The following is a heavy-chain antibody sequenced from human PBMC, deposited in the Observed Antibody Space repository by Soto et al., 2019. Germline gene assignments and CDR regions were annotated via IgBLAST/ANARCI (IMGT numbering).Heavy chain of an antibody. D-gene: IGHD5-12*01. CDR3: ARFGTRGYSGYGKYNWFDP. CDR2: INHSGST. J-gene: IGHJ5*02. CDR1: GGSFSGYY. Sequence: QVQLQQWGAGLLKPSETLSLTCAVYGGSFSGYYWSWIRQPPGKGLEWSGEINHSGSTNYNPSLKSRVTISVDTSKNQFSLKLSSVTAADTAVYYCARFGTRGYSGYGKYNWFDPWGQGTLVTVSS. V-gene: IGHV4-34*01.